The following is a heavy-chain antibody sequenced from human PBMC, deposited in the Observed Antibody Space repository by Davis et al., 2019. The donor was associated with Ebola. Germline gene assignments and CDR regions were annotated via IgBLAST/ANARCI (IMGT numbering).Heavy chain of an antibody. Sequence: PGGSLRLSCAASGFTFDDYAMHWVRQAPGKGLEWVSGISWNSGSIGYADSVKGRFTISRDNAKNSLYLQMNSLRAGDTALYYCAKDIGYYDSSGYSGLHFDYWGQGTLVTVSS. J-gene: IGHJ4*02. CDR1: GFTFDDYA. D-gene: IGHD3-22*01. CDR3: AKDIGYYDSSGYSGLHFDY. CDR2: ISWNSGSI. V-gene: IGHV3-9*01.